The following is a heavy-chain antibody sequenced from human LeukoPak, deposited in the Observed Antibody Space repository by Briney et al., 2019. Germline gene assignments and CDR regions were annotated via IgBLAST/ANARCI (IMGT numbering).Heavy chain of an antibody. CDR2: IYTSGST. J-gene: IGHJ6*03. CDR3: ARSEIRFLEWLYYMDV. Sequence: PSQALSLTCTVSGGSISRDSYYWSWIRQPAGKGLEWIGRIYTSGSTNYNPSLKSRVTISVDTSKNQFSLKLSSVTAADTAVYYCARSEIRFLEWLYYMDVWGKGTTVTVPS. D-gene: IGHD3-3*01. V-gene: IGHV4-61*02. CDR1: GGSISRDSYY.